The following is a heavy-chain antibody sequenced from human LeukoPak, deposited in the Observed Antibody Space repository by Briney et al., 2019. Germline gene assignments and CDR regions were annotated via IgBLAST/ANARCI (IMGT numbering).Heavy chain of an antibody. V-gene: IGHV4-61*02. CDR3: ARDGYGDYDY. Sequence: PSQTLSLTCTVSGGSISSGSYYWSWIRQPAGKGLEWIGRIYTSGSTNYNPSLKSRVTISVDTSKNQFSLKLSSVTAADTAVYYCARDGYGDYDYWGQGTLVTVSS. CDR1: GGSISSGSYY. D-gene: IGHD4-17*01. CDR2: IYTSGST. J-gene: IGHJ4*02.